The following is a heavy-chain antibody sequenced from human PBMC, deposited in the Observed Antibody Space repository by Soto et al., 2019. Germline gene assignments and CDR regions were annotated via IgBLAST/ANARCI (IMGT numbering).Heavy chain of an antibody. J-gene: IGHJ5*02. CDR1: GYSFTNND. CDR2: MNPGSGDT. Sequence: ASVKVSCKSSGYSFTNNDVSWVRQATGQGLEWMGWMNPGSGDTGYAQKFQGRVTMTRDISIATAYMELSSLRSDDTAIYYCARMATFGSLNWFDPWGQGTLVTVSS. CDR3: ARMATFGSLNWFDP. D-gene: IGHD3-16*01. V-gene: IGHV1-8*01.